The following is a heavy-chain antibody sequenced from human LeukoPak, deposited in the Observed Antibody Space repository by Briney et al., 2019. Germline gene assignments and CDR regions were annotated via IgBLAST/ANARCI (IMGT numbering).Heavy chain of an antibody. J-gene: IGHJ4*02. V-gene: IGHV5-51*01. CDR3: ARSPPYGDYVDYFDY. Sequence: GESLKISCKGSGYIFTSYWIGWVRQMPGKGLEWMGIIYPGDSDTRYSPSFQGQVTISADKSISTAYLQWSSLKASDTAMYYCARSPPYGDYVDYFDYWGQGTLVTVSS. CDR1: GYIFTSYW. CDR2: IYPGDSDT. D-gene: IGHD4-17*01.